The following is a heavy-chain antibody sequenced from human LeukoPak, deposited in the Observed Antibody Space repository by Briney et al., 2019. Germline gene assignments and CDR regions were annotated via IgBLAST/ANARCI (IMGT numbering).Heavy chain of an antibody. CDR3: ARVNRRYFDWLFFDY. D-gene: IGHD3-9*01. CDR1: GGTFGSYA. V-gene: IGHV1-69*13. Sequence: GASVKVSCKASGGTFGSYAISWVRQAPGQGLEWMGGIIPIFGTANYAQKFQGRVTITADESTSTAYMELSSLRSEDTAVYYCARVNRRYFDWLFFDYWGQGTLVTVSS. J-gene: IGHJ4*02. CDR2: IIPIFGTA.